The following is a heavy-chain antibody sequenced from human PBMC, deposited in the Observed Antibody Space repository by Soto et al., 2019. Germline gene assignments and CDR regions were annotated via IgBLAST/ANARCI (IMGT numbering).Heavy chain of an antibody. CDR2: ISGSGDST. CDR3: AKGGLYTSSWYEGY. D-gene: IGHD6-13*01. J-gene: IGHJ4*02. V-gene: IGHV3-23*01. CDR1: GFTFSSYA. Sequence: GGSLRLSCAASGFTFSSYAMSWVRQAPGKGLEWVSSISGSGDSTYNADSVKGRFTISRDNSKNTLYLQLNSLTADDTAVYYCAKGGLYTSSWYEGYWGQGTLVTVSS.